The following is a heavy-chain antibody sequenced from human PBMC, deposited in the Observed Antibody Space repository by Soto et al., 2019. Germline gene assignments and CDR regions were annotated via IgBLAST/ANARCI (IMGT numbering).Heavy chain of an antibody. Sequence: ASVKVSCKASGYTFTSYYMHWVRQAPGQGLEWMGTINPSGGSTGYAQMFQGRVTMTRDTSTSTVYMEVSSLRSEDTAVYYCARDPDYDFWSGYLRNYYGMDVWGQGTTVTVSS. CDR2: INPSGGST. D-gene: IGHD3-3*01. J-gene: IGHJ6*02. CDR1: GYTFTSYY. CDR3: ARDPDYDFWSGYLRNYYGMDV. V-gene: IGHV1-46*01.